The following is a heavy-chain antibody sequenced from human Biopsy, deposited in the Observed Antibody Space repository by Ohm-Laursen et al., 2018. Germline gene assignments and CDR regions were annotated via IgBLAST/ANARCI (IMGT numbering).Heavy chain of an antibody. CDR3: ARGRRHCSGTCSRWYFDL. V-gene: IGHV1-2*02. CDR1: GYTFTAFS. Sequence: GSSVKVSCKPSGYTFTAFSVHWLRRAPGQGLEWMGWINPKSGDTDYPQNFQGRVSMTRDTSISTAYMDLSRLRSDDTAVYYCARGRRHCSGTCSRWYFDLWGRGTLVTVSS. J-gene: IGHJ2*01. D-gene: IGHD2-2*01. CDR2: INPKSGDT.